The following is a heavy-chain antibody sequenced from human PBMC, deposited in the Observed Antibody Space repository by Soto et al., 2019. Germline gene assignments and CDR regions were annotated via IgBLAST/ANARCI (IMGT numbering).Heavy chain of an antibody. Sequence: XSVKVSCKASGYTFTRDQIRLVRQAPGQGLECMGMIDPSGGKTNYAQKFQVRVTMTRDTSTSTVYMALSSLRSEDTAIYFCGRVMRSLLSITALDTWGQGTLVTVSS. CDR3: GRVMRSLLSITALDT. V-gene: IGHV1-46*01. CDR2: IDPSGGKT. J-gene: IGHJ5*02. CDR1: GYTFTRDQ. D-gene: IGHD3-10*01.